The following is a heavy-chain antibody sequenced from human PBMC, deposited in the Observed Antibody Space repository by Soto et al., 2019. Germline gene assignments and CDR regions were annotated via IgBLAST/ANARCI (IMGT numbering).Heavy chain of an antibody. D-gene: IGHD1-26*01. CDR1: GGSISSYY. J-gene: IGHJ6*02. Sequence: SETLSLTCTVSGGSISSYYWSWIRQPPGKGLEWIGYIYHSGSTNYNPSLKSRVTISVDTSKNQFSLKLSSVTAADMAVYYCARGKVGYYYYYGMDVWGQGTTVPVSS. V-gene: IGHV4-59*12. CDR3: ARGKVGYYYYYGMDV. CDR2: IYHSGST.